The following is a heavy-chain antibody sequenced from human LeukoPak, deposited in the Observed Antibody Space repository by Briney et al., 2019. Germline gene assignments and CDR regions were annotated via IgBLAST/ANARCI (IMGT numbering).Heavy chain of an antibody. CDR3: AIEVREFVTLINGDC. D-gene: IGHD3-10*01. V-gene: IGHV4-34*01. J-gene: IGHJ4*02. CDR1: GGSFSGYY. Sequence: PSETLSLTCAVYGGSFSGYYWTWIRQPPGKGLEWIGEIHYSGSATYNPSLKSRVTISVDTSKNQFSLKMNSVTAADTAVYYCAIEVREFVTLINGDCWGQGTLVTVSS. CDR2: IHYSGSA.